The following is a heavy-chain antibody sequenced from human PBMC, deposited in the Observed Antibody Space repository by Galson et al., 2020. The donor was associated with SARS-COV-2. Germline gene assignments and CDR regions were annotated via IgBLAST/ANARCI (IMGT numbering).Heavy chain of an antibody. J-gene: IGHJ6*02. CDR2: ISSSSSYI. CDR3: ARETYYYGSGSYLGYYYGMDV. CDR1: GFTFSSYS. D-gene: IGHD3-10*01. V-gene: IGHV3-21*01. Sequence: GGSLRLSCAASGFTFSSYSMNWVRQAPGKGLEWVSSISSSSSYIYYADSVKGRFTISRDNAKNSLYLQMNSLRAEDTAVYYCARETYYYGSGSYLGYYYGMDVWGQGTTVTVSS.